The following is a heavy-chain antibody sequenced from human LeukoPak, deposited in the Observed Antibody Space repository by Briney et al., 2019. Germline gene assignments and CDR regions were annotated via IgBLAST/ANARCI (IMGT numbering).Heavy chain of an antibody. J-gene: IGHJ6*03. CDR1: GYTFTSYY. CDR2: ISAYNGNT. D-gene: IGHD3-22*01. V-gene: IGHV1-18*04. CDR3: ARDLYYDSSGAGYYYYMDV. Sequence: ASVKVSCKASGYTFTSYYMHWVRQAPGQGLEWMGWISAYNGNTNYAQKLQGRVTMTTDTSTSTAYMELRSLRSDDTAVYYCARDLYYDSSGAGYYYYMDVWGKGTTVTVSS.